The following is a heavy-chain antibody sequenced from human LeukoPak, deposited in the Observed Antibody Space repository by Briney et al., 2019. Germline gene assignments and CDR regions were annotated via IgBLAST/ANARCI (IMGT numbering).Heavy chain of an antibody. Sequence: PGGSLRLSCAASGLTFSDYHMSWIRQAPGKGLEWVSHISDNGRTKYYANSVQGRFTVSRDNAKNSLYLQMNSLGADDTAVYYCATVHFGYFTFWGQGTLVPVSS. D-gene: IGHD3-3*01. CDR3: ATVHFGYFTF. J-gene: IGHJ4*02. CDR2: ISDNGRTK. V-gene: IGHV3-11*01. CDR1: GLTFSDYH.